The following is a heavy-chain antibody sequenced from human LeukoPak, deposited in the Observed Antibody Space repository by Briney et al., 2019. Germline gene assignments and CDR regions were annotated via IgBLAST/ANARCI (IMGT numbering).Heavy chain of an antibody. D-gene: IGHD3-9*01. V-gene: IGHV4-59*01. CDR1: GDSIREYY. J-gene: IGHJ3*02. CDR3: ARGVRYFVLDGFDI. CDR2: IYYRWGT. Sequence: SETLSLTCTVSGDSIREYYWSWIRQPPGKGLEWCGYIYYRWGTNYNPSLKSRVPISVDTAKNQFSLKLSSVTAADTALYYCARGVRYFVLDGFDIWGQGTMVTVPS.